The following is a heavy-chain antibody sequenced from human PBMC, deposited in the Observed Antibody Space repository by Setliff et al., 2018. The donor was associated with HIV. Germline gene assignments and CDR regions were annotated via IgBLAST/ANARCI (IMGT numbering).Heavy chain of an antibody. CDR1: GGSISSGNYY. J-gene: IGHJ3*02. CDR3: AREDYYDSSGDAFDI. V-gene: IGHV4-61*02. Sequence: NPSETLSLTCTVPGGSISSGNYYWNWIRQPAGKGLEWIGRIYISGSTNYNPSLESRVTISLDTSKNQFSLKLRSVTAADTAVYYCAREDYYDSSGDAFDIWGQGTMVTVSS. CDR2: IYISGST. D-gene: IGHD3-22*01.